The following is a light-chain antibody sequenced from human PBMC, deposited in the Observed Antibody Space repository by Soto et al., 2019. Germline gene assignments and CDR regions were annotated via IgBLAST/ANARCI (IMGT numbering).Light chain of an antibody. CDR2: LNSDGSH. J-gene: IGLJ3*02. CDR3: QTWGTGIRV. V-gene: IGLV4-69*01. CDR1: SEHSSYA. Sequence: QPVLTQSPSASASLGASVKLTCTLSSEHSSYAIAWDQQQPEKGPRYLMKLNSDGSHSKGDGIPDRFSGSSSGAERYLTISSLQSEDEADYYCQTWGTGIRVFGGGTKLTVL.